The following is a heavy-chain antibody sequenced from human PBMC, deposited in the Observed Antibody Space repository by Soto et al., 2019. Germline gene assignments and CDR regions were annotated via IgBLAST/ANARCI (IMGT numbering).Heavy chain of an antibody. Sequence: QVQLVQSGAEVKKPGASVKVSCKASGYTFTSYGISWVRQAPGQGLEWMGWISAYNGNPNYAQKLQGRVTMTTDTPTSTAYRELRSLRSDDTAVYYCRYCSSTSCYGDAFDIWGQGTMVTVSS. CDR3: RYCSSTSCYGDAFDI. J-gene: IGHJ3*02. CDR2: ISAYNGNP. CDR1: GYTFTSYG. D-gene: IGHD2-2*01. V-gene: IGHV1-18*01.